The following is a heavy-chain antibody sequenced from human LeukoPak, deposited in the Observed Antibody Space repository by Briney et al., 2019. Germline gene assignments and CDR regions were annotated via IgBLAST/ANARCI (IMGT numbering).Heavy chain of an antibody. Sequence: HAGGSLRLSCAASGFTFSSYGMHWVRQAPGKGLEWVACIRYDGSNKYYADSVKGRFTISRDNAKSPLYLQMNRLRAEDTAVYYCAKERGYLLSPLTLEFDYWGQGTLVTVSS. CDR2: IRYDGSNK. CDR3: AKERGYLLSPLTLEFDY. D-gene: IGHD2-15*01. J-gene: IGHJ4*02. CDR1: GFTFSSYG. V-gene: IGHV3-30*02.